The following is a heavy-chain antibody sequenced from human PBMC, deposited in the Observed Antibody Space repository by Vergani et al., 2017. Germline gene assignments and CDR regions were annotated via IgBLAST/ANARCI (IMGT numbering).Heavy chain of an antibody. CDR3: AITTPRDGRAYYYYYGMDV. V-gene: IGHV1-2*02. D-gene: IGHD5-24*01. CDR2: INPNSGGT. Sequence: QVQLVQSGAEVKKPGASVKVSCKAYGYTFTGYYMHWVRQAPGQGLEWMGWINPNSGGTNYAQKFQGRVTMTRDTSISTAYMELSRLRSDDTAVYYCAITTPRDGRAYYYYYGMDVWGQGTTVTVSS. CDR1: GYTFTGYY. J-gene: IGHJ6*02.